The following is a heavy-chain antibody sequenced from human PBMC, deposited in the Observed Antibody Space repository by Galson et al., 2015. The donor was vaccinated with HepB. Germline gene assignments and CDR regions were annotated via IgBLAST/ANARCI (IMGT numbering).Heavy chain of an antibody. CDR3: ARDLTVTTKRLFGY. V-gene: IGHV1-69*13. D-gene: IGHD4-17*01. CDR2: IIPIFGRA. Sequence: SVKVSCKASGGTFSSYAISWVRQAPGQGLEWMGGIIPIFGRANYAQKFQGRVTITADESTSTAYMELSSLRSEDTAVYYCARDLTVTTKRLFGYWGQGTLVTVSS. J-gene: IGHJ4*02. CDR1: GGTFSSYA.